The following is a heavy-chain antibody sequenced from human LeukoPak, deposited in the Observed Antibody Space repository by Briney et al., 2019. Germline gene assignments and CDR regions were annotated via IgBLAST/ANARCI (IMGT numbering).Heavy chain of an antibody. CDR3: ASGPDSRGYYADYYFDY. Sequence: ASVKVSCTASGYTFTGYYMHWVRQAPGQGLEWMGWINPNSGGTKYAQKFQGRVTMTRDTSISTAYMELSRLRSDDTAVYYCASGPDSRGYYADYYFDYWGQGTLVTVSS. D-gene: IGHD3-22*01. J-gene: IGHJ4*02. CDR2: INPNSGGT. V-gene: IGHV1-2*02. CDR1: GYTFTGYY.